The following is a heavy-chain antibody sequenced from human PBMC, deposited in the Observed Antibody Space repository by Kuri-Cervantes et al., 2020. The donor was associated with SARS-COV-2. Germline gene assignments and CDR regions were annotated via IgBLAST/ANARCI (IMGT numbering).Heavy chain of an antibody. CDR2: IWYDGSNK. V-gene: IGHV3-33*08. CDR3: AREPITVTTNDYYYYGMDV. D-gene: IGHD4-11*01. J-gene: IGHJ6*02. Sequence: GESLKISCAASGFTFSSYAMSWVRQAPGKGLEWVAVIWYDGSNKYYADSVKGRFTISRDNAKNSLYLQMNSLRAEDTAVYYCAREPITVTTNDYYYYGMDVWGQGTTVTVSS. CDR1: GFTFSSYA.